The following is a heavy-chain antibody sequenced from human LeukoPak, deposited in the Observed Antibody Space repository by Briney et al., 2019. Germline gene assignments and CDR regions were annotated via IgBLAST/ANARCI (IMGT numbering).Heavy chain of an antibody. V-gene: IGHV4-59*01. J-gene: IGHJ6*03. D-gene: IGHD5-24*01. CDR3: AREMATSGYYYYYMDV. CDR1: GGSISSYY. CDR2: IYDSGST. Sequence: SETLSLTCNVSGGSISSYYWSWIRQPPGKGLEWIGYIYDSGSTNYNPSLKTRVIISVDTSKNQFSLRLSSVTAADTAVYYCAREMATSGYYYYYMDVWGKGTTVTVSS.